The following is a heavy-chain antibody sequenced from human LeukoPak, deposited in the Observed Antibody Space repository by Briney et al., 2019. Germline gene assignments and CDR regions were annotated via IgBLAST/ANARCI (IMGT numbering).Heavy chain of an antibody. D-gene: IGHD4-11*01. CDR3: ARAPSNLLYFDY. J-gene: IGHJ4*02. CDR1: GGSISSGGYS. Sequence: SETLSLTCAASGGSISSGGYSWSWIRQPPGKGLEWIGYIYHSGSTYYNPSLKSRVTISVDRSKNQFSLKLSSVTAADTAVYYCARAPSNLLYFDYWGQGTLVTVSS. CDR2: IYHSGST. V-gene: IGHV4-30-2*01.